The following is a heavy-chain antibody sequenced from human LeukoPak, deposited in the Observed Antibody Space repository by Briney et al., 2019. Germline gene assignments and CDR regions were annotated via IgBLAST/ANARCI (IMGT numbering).Heavy chain of an antibody. CDR1: GGTFSSYA. V-gene: IGHV1-69*05. Sequence: ASVKVSCKASGGTFSSYAISWVRQAPGQGLEWMGGIIPIFGTANYAQKFQGRVTMTTDTSTSTAYMELRSLRSDDTAVYYCARSITIFPFDYWGQGTLVTVSS. CDR3: ARSITIFPFDY. J-gene: IGHJ4*02. D-gene: IGHD3-3*01. CDR2: IIPIFGTA.